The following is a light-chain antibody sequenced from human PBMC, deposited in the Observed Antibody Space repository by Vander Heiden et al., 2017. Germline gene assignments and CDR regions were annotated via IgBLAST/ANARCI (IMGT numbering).Light chain of an antibody. CDR1: SLRGQY. Sequence: SSALTQDPAVSVALGQTVRITCQGDSLRGQYASLYQQKPGQAPVRVIYGQDSRPSGIPDRVSASTSRNTDALTITGAQAEDEADEYCNSRDSSSNHLLFGGGTKLTVL. CDR2: GQD. V-gene: IGLV3-19*01. J-gene: IGLJ2*01. CDR3: NSRDSSSNHLL.